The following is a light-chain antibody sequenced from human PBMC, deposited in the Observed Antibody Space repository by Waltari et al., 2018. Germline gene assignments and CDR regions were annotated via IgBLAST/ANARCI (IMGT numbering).Light chain of an antibody. CDR1: QRVSIY. CDR3: QQRSSWPPS. J-gene: IGKJ2*03. CDR2: DTS. Sequence: EVVLTQSPATLSLSPGETATLSCRASQRVSIYLAWYQQNPGQAPRLLIYDTSNRATDIPARFSGGGSGTDFTLTISSLEPEDFAVYYCQQRSSWPPSFGQGTKLEIK. V-gene: IGKV3-11*01.